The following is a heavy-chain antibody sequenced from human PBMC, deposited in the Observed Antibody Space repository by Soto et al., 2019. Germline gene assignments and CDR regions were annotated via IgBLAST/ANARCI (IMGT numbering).Heavy chain of an antibody. CDR2: ISAYNGNT. D-gene: IGHD3-9*01. V-gene: IGHV1-18*01. J-gene: IGHJ4*02. Sequence: ASVKVSCKASGYTFTSYCISWVRQAPGQGLEWMGWISAYNGNTNYAQKLQGRVTMTTDTSTSTAYMELRSLRPDDTAVYYCARLREDDILTGYYMNFDYWGQGTLVTVSS. CDR3: ARLREDDILTGYYMNFDY. CDR1: GYTFTSYC.